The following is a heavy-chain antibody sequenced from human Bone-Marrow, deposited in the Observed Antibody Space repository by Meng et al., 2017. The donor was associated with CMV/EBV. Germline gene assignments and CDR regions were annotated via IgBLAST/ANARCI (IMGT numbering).Heavy chain of an antibody. CDR1: GYTFTSYY. V-gene: IGHV1-69*04. CDR3: ATAVTIFGVTDNWFDP. CDR2: IIPILGIA. Sequence: SVKVSCKASGYTFTSYYMHWVRQAPGQGLEWMGRIIPILGIANYAQKFQGRVTITADKSTSTAYMELSSLRSEDTAVYYCATAVTIFGVTDNWFDPWGQGTLVTVSS. J-gene: IGHJ5*02. D-gene: IGHD3-3*01.